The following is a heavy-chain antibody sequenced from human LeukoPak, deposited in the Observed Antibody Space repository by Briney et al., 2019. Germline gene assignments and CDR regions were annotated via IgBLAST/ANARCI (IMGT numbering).Heavy chain of an antibody. Sequence: ASQTLSLTCAVSGASISSGGYSWSWIRQPPGKGLEWIGYMYHSGSTYYNPSLKSRVTISVYRSKNQFSLKLRSVTAADTAVYYCASHLYYYDSSGYYYPTGTFDYWGQGTLVTVSS. CDR3: ASHLYYYDSSGYYYPTGTFDY. CDR1: GASISSGGYS. CDR2: MYHSGST. J-gene: IGHJ4*02. D-gene: IGHD3-22*01. V-gene: IGHV4-30-2*01.